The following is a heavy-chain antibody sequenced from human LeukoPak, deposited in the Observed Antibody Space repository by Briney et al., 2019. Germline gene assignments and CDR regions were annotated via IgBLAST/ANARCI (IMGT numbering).Heavy chain of an antibody. CDR2: ISGSGDIT. V-gene: IGHV3-23*01. CDR1: GFTFSSYS. J-gene: IGHJ4*02. CDR3: AKDLSFRYYDSSGYSPRFDY. Sequence: PGGSLRLSCAASGFTFSSYSMNWVRQAPGKGLEWVSTISGSGDITYYADSVKGRFTVSRDNSKNTLYLQMNSLGAEDTAVYYCAKDLSFRYYDSSGYSPRFDYWGQGTLVTVSS. D-gene: IGHD3-22*01.